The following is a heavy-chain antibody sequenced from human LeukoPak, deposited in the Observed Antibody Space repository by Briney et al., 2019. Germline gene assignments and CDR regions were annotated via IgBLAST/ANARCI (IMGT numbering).Heavy chain of an antibody. Sequence: SETLSLTCTVSGGSISSSSYYWGWIRQPPGKGLEWIGSIYYSGSAYYNPSLKSRVTISVDTSKNQFSLKLSSVTAADTAVYYCARKVVFDLWGRGTLVTVSS. CDR2: IYYSGSA. J-gene: IGHJ2*01. CDR1: GGSISSSSYY. CDR3: ARKVVFDL. D-gene: IGHD2-15*01. V-gene: IGHV4-39*01.